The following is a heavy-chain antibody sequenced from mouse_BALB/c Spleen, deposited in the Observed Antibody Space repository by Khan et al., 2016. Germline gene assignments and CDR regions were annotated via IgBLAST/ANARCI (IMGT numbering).Heavy chain of an antibody. CDR3: AEELGSFAY. J-gene: IGHJ3*01. CDR2: ISYSGST. Sequence: VQLKESGPGLVKPSQSLSLTCTVTGYSITSDYAWNWIRQFPGNKLEWMGYISYSGSTSYNPSLKSRISITRDTSKNQIFLRLNSVTTEDTATYYCAEELGSFAYWGQGTLVTVSA. V-gene: IGHV3-2*02. D-gene: IGHD4-1*01. CDR1: GYSITSDYA.